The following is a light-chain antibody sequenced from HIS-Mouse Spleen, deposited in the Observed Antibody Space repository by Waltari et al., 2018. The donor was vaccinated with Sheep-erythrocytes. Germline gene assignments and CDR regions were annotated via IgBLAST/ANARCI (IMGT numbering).Light chain of an antibody. CDR1: SSDVGGYND. J-gene: IGLJ3*02. V-gene: IGLV2-8*01. CDR2: EVS. CDR3: SSYAGSNNWV. Sequence: QSALTQPPSASGSPGQSVTISCTGTSSDVGGYNDVSWYQQHPGKAPKLMIYEVSKRRSGVPDRFSGSKSGNTASLTVSGLQAEDEADYYCSSYAGSNNWVFGGGTKLTVL.